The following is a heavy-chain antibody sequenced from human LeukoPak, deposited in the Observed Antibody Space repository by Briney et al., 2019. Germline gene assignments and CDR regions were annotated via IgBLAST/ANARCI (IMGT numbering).Heavy chain of an antibody. V-gene: IGHV1-2*06. Sequence: ASVKVSCKVSGYTLTELSMHWVRQAPGQGLEWMGRINPNSGGTNYAQKFQGRVTMTRDTSISTAYMELSRLRSDDTAVYYCARAVPPYYYDSSGSNAFDIWGQGTMVTVSS. CDR1: GYTLTELS. CDR2: INPNSGGT. CDR3: ARAVPPYYYDSSGSNAFDI. J-gene: IGHJ3*02. D-gene: IGHD3-22*01.